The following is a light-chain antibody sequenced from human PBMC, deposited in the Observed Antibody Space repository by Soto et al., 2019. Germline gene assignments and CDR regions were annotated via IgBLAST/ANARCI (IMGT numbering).Light chain of an antibody. CDR3: QQYNGYSPWT. Sequence: DIQMTQSPSTLSASVGDRVTITCRASQSISSWLAWYQQKAGKAPKLLIYKASSLESGVPSRFSGSGSGTEFTLTISSLQPDDFATYYCQQYNGYSPWTFGQGTKVEIK. V-gene: IGKV1-5*03. J-gene: IGKJ1*01. CDR2: KAS. CDR1: QSISSW.